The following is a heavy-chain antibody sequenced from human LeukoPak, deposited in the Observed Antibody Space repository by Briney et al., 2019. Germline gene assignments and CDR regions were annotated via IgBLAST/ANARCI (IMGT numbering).Heavy chain of an antibody. J-gene: IGHJ4*01. Sequence: ASVKVSCNASGYTFTSYGISGVRQAPGQGLEWMGWISAYNGNTNYAQKLQGRVTMTTDTSTSTAYMELRSLRSDDTAVYYCARVGGVVVPADVDLDNSGHGTQVTVSS. CDR3: ARVGGVVVPADVDLDN. CDR2: ISAYNGNT. V-gene: IGHV1-18*01. CDR1: GYTFTSYG. D-gene: IGHD2-2*01.